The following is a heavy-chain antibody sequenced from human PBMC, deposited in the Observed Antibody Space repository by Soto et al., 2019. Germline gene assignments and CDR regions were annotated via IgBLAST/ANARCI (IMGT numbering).Heavy chain of an antibody. V-gene: IGHV3-21*01. CDR3: ARDRGAASDIRYYYYGIDV. D-gene: IGHD3-10*01. J-gene: IGHJ6*02. Sequence: GGSLRLACAASGFIFDIYSMTWVRQAPGKGLEWVSSISSSSSYIYYADSVKGRFTISRDNAENSLYLQMSSLRADDTAVYYCARDRGAASDIRYYYYGIDVWGQGTTVTVSS. CDR1: GFIFDIYS. CDR2: ISSSSSYI.